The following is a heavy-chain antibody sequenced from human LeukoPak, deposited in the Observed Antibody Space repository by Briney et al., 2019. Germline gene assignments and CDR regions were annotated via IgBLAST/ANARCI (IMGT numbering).Heavy chain of an antibody. CDR3: ARDHGGYSYGYTNAFDI. CDR2: IYSGGST. CDR1: GFTVSSNY. J-gene: IGHJ3*02. D-gene: IGHD5-18*01. Sequence: PGGSLRLSCAASGFTVSSNYMSWVRQAPGKGLEWVSVIYSGGSTYYADSVKGRFTISRDNSKNTLNLQMNSLRAEDTAVYYCARDHGGYSYGYTNAFDIWGQGTMVIVSS. V-gene: IGHV3-66*01.